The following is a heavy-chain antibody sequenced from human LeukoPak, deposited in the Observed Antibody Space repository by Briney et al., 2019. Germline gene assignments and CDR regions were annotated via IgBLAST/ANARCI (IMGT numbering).Heavy chain of an antibody. Sequence: GASVKVSCKASGGTFSSYAISWVRQAPGQGLEWMGGIIPIFGTANYAQKFQGRVTITTDESTSTAYMELSSLRSEDTAVYYCARGGARYCGGDCYSTEPIDYWGQGTLVTVSS. V-gene: IGHV1-69*05. D-gene: IGHD2-21*02. CDR3: ARGGARYCGGDCYSTEPIDY. CDR1: GGTFSSYA. CDR2: IIPIFGTA. J-gene: IGHJ4*02.